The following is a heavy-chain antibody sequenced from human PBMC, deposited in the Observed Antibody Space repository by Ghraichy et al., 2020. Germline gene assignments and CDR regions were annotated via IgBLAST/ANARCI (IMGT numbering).Heavy chain of an antibody. CDR1: GGTFSSYA. J-gene: IGHJ3*02. CDR3: ARDGVEMAIIRDDAFDI. D-gene: IGHD5-24*01. Sequence: SVKVSCKASGGTFSSYAISWVRQAPGQGLEWMGRIIPILGIANYAQKFQGRVTITADKSTSTAYMELSSLRSEDTAVYYCARDGVEMAIIRDDAFDIWGQGTMVTVSS. CDR2: IIPILGIA. V-gene: IGHV1-69*04.